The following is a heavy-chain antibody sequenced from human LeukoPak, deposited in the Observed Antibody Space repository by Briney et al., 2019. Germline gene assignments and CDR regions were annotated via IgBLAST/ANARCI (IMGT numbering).Heavy chain of an antibody. Sequence: GGSLRLSCTASGFTFTSYGMSWVRQAPGKGQEWVSAITGSGGTTYYEDSVKGRFTMSRDNSKKTLYLQMISLRVEDTAVYYCAKYRDVVVVPTALLDYWGQGTLVTVSS. CDR1: GFTFTSYG. J-gene: IGHJ4*02. D-gene: IGHD2-2*01. V-gene: IGHV3-23*01. CDR3: AKYRDVVVVPTALLDY. CDR2: ITGSGGTT.